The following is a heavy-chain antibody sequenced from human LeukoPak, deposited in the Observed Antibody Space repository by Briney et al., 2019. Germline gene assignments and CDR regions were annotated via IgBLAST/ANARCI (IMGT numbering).Heavy chain of an antibody. CDR2: ISGSGGST. CDR3: AKAGHALRGSYEGEYFHH. Sequence: PGGSLRLSCAASGFTFSSYAMSWVRQAPGKGLEWVSAISGSGGSTYYADSVKGRSTISRDNSKNTLYLQMNSLRAEDTAVYYCAKAGHALRGSYEGEYFHHWGQGTLVTVSS. J-gene: IGHJ1*01. V-gene: IGHV3-23*01. D-gene: IGHD1-26*01. CDR1: GFTFSSYA.